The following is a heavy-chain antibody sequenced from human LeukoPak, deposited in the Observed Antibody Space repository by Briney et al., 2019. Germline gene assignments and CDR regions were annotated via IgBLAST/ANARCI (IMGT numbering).Heavy chain of an antibody. CDR1: GFTFSSYA. V-gene: IGHV3-23*01. CDR3: AKVRGSDWYFFDY. CDR2: ISGSGDNT. Sequence: GGSLRLSCAAPGFTFSSYAMTWMRQAPGKGLEWVSVISGSGDNTYYADSVKGRFTISSDNSKNTLYLQMNSLRADDTAVYYCAKVRGSDWYFFDYWGQGALVTVSS. D-gene: IGHD6-19*01. J-gene: IGHJ4*02.